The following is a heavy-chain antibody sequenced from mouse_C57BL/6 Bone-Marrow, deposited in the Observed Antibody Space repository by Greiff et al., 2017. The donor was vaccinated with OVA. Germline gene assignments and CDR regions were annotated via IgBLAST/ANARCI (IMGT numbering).Heavy chain of an antibody. CDR2: IYPRSGNT. CDR3: ARYESNYYFDY. D-gene: IGHD2-5*01. V-gene: IGHV1-81*01. J-gene: IGHJ2*01. CDR1: GYTFTSYG. Sequence: QVQLKQSGAELARPGASVKLSCKASGYTFTSYGISWVKQRTGQGLEWIGEIYPRSGNTYYNEKFKGKATLTADKSSSTAYMELRSLTSEDSAVYFCARYESNYYFDYWGQGTTLTVSS.